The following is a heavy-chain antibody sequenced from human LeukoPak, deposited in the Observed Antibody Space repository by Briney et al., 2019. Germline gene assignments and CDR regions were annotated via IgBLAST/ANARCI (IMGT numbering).Heavy chain of an antibody. J-gene: IGHJ3*02. CDR2: TFHSGST. Sequence: PSQTLSLTCNVSGGSITGDNYWTWIRQPPGKGLEWIGHTFHSGSTYYNPSLKSRLAVSVDTSKNLFSLRLSSMTAADTAVYYCARGTTVVTPGAFDIWGQGTMVTVSS. V-gene: IGHV4-30-4*08. CDR1: GGSITGDNY. CDR3: ARGTTVVTPGAFDI. D-gene: IGHD4-23*01.